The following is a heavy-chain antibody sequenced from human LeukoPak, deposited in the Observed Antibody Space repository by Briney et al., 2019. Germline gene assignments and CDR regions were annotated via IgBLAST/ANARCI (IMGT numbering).Heavy chain of an antibody. V-gene: IGHV3-49*03. J-gene: IGHJ4*02. CDR2: IRNKAYRGTT. CDR1: GFTFGDYA. CDR3: TRAPVAGTW. D-gene: IGHD6-19*01. Sequence: GGSLRLSCTASGFTFGDYAMSWFRQAPGKGLEWVGFIRNKAYRGTTEYAASVKGRFTISRDDSKNIAYLQMNSLKTEDTAVYYCTRAPVAGTWWGQGTLVTVSS.